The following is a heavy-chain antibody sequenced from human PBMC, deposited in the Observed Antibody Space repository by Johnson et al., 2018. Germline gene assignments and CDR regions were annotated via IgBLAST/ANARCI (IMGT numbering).Heavy chain of an antibody. CDR1: GGSISSFY. J-gene: IGHJ6*02. V-gene: IGHV4-59*12. CDR3: ARGVAAPYSSYGMDV. Sequence: QVQLQESGPGLVKPSETLSLTCTVSGGSISSFYWTWIRQPPGKGLEWIGYIYYSGSTNYNPSLKSRVALSVDTSKNQFSLKLSSVTAAGTAVYYWARGVAAPYSSYGMDVWGQGTTVTVSS. CDR2: IYYSGST. D-gene: IGHD5-12*01.